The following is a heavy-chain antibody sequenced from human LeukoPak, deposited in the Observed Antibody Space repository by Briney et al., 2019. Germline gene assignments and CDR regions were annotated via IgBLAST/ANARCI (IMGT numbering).Heavy chain of an antibody. CDR1: GGTFSSYA. CDR3: AGLADTAMAYPHYYYYMDV. J-gene: IGHJ6*03. V-gene: IGHV1-69*13. CDR2: IIPIFGTA. Sequence: SVKVSCKASGGTFSSYAISWVRQAPGQGLEWMGGIIPIFGTANYAQKFQGRVTITADESTSTAYMELSSLRSEDTAVYYCAGLADTAMAYPHYYYYMDVWGKGTTVTVSS. D-gene: IGHD5-18*01.